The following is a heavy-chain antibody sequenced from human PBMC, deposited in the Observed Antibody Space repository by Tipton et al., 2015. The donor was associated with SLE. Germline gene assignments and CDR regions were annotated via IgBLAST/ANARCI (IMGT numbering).Heavy chain of an antibody. CDR3: ARGRGLFGDYEIDY. Sequence: LRLSCTVSGGSIGNYYWNWIRQPAGKEPEWIGRVYFTGSTMYNPSLESRVTMSLDTSNNQFSLILKSVTAADTAMYYCARGRGLFGDYEIDYWGQGTLVTVSS. J-gene: IGHJ4*02. CDR1: GGSIGNYY. CDR2: VYFTGST. V-gene: IGHV4-4*07. D-gene: IGHD4-17*01.